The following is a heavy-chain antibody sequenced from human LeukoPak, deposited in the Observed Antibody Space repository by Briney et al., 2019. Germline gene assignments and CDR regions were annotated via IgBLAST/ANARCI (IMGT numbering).Heavy chain of an antibody. CDR2: IYPGDSDT. CDR3: ARSTHGVVVIAALSAFDI. J-gene: IGHJ3*02. CDR1: GYSFTSYW. D-gene: IGHD2-21*01. V-gene: IGHV5-51*01. Sequence: GESLKISCKGSGYSFTSYWIGWVRQMPGKGLEWMGIIYPGDSDTRYSPSFQGQVTISADKSISTAYLQWSSLKASDTAMYYCARSTHGVVVIAALSAFDIWGQGTMVTVSS.